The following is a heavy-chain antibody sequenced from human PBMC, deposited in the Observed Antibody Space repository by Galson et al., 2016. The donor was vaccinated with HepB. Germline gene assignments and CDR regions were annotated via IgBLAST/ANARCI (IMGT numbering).Heavy chain of an antibody. CDR2: INSYNGHR. CDR1: GYTYSSYG. D-gene: IGHD6-19*01. CDR3: VRVHRRLVFGYFDY. Sequence: SVKVSCKASGYTYSSYGISWVRQAPGQGLEWVGWINSYNGHRNHTQKFQGRVSMTTDTSATTAYLELRNLTPDDTALYYCVRVHRRLVFGYFDYWGQGTLVTVSS. V-gene: IGHV1-18*01. J-gene: IGHJ4*02.